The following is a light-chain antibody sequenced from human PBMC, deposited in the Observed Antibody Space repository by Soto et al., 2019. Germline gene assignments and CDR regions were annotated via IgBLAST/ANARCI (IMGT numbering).Light chain of an antibody. J-gene: IGKJ1*01. Sequence: DIQMTQSPSSLSASVGDRVTITCRARQGISTSLAWYQQKSGKVPKLLIYHASTLQSGVPSRFSGSGSGTDFTLTISSLQPEDVATYYCQKYDSAPWTFGLGTKVEIK. CDR3: QKYDSAPWT. CDR2: HAS. CDR1: QGISTS. V-gene: IGKV1-27*01.